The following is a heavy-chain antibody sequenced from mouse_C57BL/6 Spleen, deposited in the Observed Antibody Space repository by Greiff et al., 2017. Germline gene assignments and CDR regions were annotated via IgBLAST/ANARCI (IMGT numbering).Heavy chain of an antibody. J-gene: IGHJ2*01. V-gene: IGHV1-62-2*01. D-gene: IGHD4-1*02. CDR2: FYPGSGRL. Sequence: VQLQESGAELVKPGASVKLSCKASGYPLTEYTIHWVKQRSGQGLAWLGWFYPGSGRLKYNEKFKDKGTLTADKSASTVYMERSRLTSEDSAVYFCARHDLNWDDYFDYWGKGTTLTGSS. CDR3: ARHDLNWDDYFDY. CDR1: GYPLTEYT.